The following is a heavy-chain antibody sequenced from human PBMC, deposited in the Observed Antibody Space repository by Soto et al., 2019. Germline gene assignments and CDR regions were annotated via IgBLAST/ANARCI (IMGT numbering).Heavy chain of an antibody. CDR1: LFTLSNAS. J-gene: IGHJ4*02. V-gene: IGHV3-15*01. CDR2: IKSKTDGGTT. CDR3: TTASYYDY. Sequence: GWSLRVCWASSLFTLSNASMSWVRQAPGKGLEWVGRIKSKTDGGTTDYAAPVKGRFTISRDDSKNTLYLQMNSLKTEHTAVYYCTTASYYDYWGQGTMVTVSS.